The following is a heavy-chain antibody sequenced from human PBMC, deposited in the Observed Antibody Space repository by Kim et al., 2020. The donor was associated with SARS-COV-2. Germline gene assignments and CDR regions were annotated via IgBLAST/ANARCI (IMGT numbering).Heavy chain of an antibody. D-gene: IGHD1-7*01. J-gene: IGHJ2*01. CDR3: TTPGITGTTRDWYFDL. Sequence: GGSLRLSCAASGFTFSGSAMHWVRQASGKGLEWVGRIRSKANNYATEYAAAVKGRFTISRDDSKNMTYLQMNSLKIEDTAVYYCTTPGITGTTRDWYFDLWGRGTLVTVSS. CDR1: GFTFSGSA. CDR2: IRSKANNYAT. V-gene: IGHV3-73*01.